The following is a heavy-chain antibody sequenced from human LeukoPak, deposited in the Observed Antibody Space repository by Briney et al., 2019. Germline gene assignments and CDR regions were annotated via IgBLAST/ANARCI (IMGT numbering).Heavy chain of an antibody. Sequence: NPSETLSLTCAVSGGSISSSNWWSWVRQPPGKGLEWIGEIYHSGSTNYNPSLKSRVTISVDTSKNQFSLKLSSVTAADTAVYYCARVNYDSSGYYYFDYWGQGTLVTVSS. J-gene: IGHJ4*02. D-gene: IGHD3-22*01. CDR3: ARVNYDSSGYYYFDY. V-gene: IGHV4-4*02. CDR1: GGSISSSNW. CDR2: IYHSGST.